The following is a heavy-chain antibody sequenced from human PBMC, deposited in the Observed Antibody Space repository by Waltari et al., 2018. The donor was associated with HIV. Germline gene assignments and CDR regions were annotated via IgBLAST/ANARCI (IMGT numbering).Heavy chain of an antibody. D-gene: IGHD2-15*01. CDR2: FDPEDGET. CDR1: GYTLTELS. J-gene: IGHJ6*02. Sequence: QVQLVQSGAEVKKPGASVKVSCKVSGYTLTELSMHWVRQAPGKGLEWMGGFDPEDGETIYAQKFQGRVTMTEDTSTDTAYMELSSLRSEDTAVYYCATTTYCSGGSCYGYYGMDVWGQGTTVTVSS. CDR3: ATTTYCSGGSCYGYYGMDV. V-gene: IGHV1-24*01.